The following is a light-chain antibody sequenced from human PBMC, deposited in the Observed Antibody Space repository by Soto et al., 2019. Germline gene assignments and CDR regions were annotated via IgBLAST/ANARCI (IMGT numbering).Light chain of an antibody. Sequence: VLTQSPVPLALSPGERATLSCRASQSFRGLLAWYQQKPGQAPRLLIYDAYNRATGIPPRFSGSGSGTDFTLTISSLEPEDSAVYYCQQRHMWPITFGQGTRLEIK. CDR3: QQRHMWPIT. CDR1: QSFRGL. V-gene: IGKV3-11*01. CDR2: DAY. J-gene: IGKJ5*01.